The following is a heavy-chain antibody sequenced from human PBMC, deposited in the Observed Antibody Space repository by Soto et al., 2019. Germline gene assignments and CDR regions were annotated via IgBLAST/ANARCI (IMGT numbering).Heavy chain of an antibody. D-gene: IGHD3-22*01. Sequence: PVWSLRLSCAASRFTFSSYAMCWVCQAAGKGLERRASISVSCGITYYADSGSVRFTISRDNSKNTLYLQMKSLRAEHTAEYYCAKDGYSITMIKPLYYWGQGT. V-gene: IGHV3-23*01. CDR2: ISVSCGIT. CDR1: RFTFSSYA. J-gene: IGHJ4*03. CDR3: AKDGYSITMIKPLYY.